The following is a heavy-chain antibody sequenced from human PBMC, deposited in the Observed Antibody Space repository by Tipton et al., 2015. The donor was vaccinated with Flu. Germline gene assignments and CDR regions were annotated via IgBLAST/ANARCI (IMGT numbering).Heavy chain of an antibody. V-gene: IGHV4-31*03. CDR3: ARGRGSGSSIYYYYYYGMDV. J-gene: IGHJ6*02. D-gene: IGHD3-10*01. CDR1: GGSISSGGYY. Sequence: TLSLTCTVSGGSISSGGYYWSWIRQHPGKGLEWIGYIYYSGSTYYNPSLKSRVTISVDTSKNQFSLKLSSVTAADTAVYYRARGRGSGSSIYYYYYYGMDVWGQGTTVTVSS. CDR2: IYYSGST.